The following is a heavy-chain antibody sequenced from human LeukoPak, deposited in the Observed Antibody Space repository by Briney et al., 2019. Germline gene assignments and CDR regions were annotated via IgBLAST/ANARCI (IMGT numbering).Heavy chain of an antibody. D-gene: IGHD3-16*01. CDR3: ARDRGTEADY. Sequence: GGSLRLSCAASGFTFDDYAMHWVRQAPGKGLEWVSLISGDGGSTYYADSVKGRFTISRDNAKSPLYLQMDSLRAEDTAVYYCARDRGTEADYWGQGTLVTVSS. CDR1: GFTFDDYA. V-gene: IGHV3-43*02. CDR2: ISGDGGST. J-gene: IGHJ4*02.